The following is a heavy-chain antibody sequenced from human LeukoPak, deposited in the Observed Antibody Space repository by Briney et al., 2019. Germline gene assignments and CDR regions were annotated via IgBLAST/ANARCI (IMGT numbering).Heavy chain of an antibody. Sequence: PSETLSLTCTVSGGSISNYYWSWIRQPPGKGLEWIGYIHYTGSTNYNPSLKSRVIMSVDTSQNQFSLKLSSVTAADTAVFYCARGVVPAALWQNWFDPWGQGTLVIVSS. D-gene: IGHD2-2*01. V-gene: IGHV4-59*12. J-gene: IGHJ5*02. CDR1: GGSISNYY. CDR2: IHYTGST. CDR3: ARGVVPAALWQNWFDP.